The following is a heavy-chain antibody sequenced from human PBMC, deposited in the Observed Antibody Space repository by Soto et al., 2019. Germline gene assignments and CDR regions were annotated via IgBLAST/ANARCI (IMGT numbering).Heavy chain of an antibody. V-gene: IGHV4-59*01. CDR2: IYYSGST. Sequence: QVQLQESGPGLVKPSETLSLTCTVSGGSISNYYWSWIRQPPGKGLEWIGYIYYSGSTNYNPSLKSRVSISVETSKNQFSLKLSSVTAADTAVYYCARGAVVTPLDYWGQGTLVTVSS. CDR1: GGSISNYY. J-gene: IGHJ4*02. CDR3: ARGAVVTPLDY. D-gene: IGHD2-21*02.